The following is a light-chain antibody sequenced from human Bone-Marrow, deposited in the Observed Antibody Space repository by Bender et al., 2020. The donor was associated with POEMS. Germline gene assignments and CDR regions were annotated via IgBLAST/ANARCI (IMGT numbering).Light chain of an antibody. CDR3: SSYRTRRTLV. J-gene: IGLJ2*01. V-gene: IGLV2-14*02. CDR1: SSDVGNYDL. CDR2: DVS. Sequence: QSALTQPASVSGSPGQSITISCTGSSSDVGNYDLVSWYQQHPGKPPKVLIYDVSNRPSGVSNRFSASKSGNTASLTISGLQSEDEATYFCSSYRTRRTLVFGGGTKLTVL.